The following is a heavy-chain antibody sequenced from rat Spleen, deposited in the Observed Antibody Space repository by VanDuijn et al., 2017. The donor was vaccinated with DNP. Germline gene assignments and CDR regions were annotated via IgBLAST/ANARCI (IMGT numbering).Heavy chain of an antibody. V-gene: IGHV5-31*01. CDR3: ARVGDLHDGGDGDVLDV. J-gene: IGHJ4*01. D-gene: IGHD1-12*02. CDR1: GVTFSYYW. Sequence: EVQLVESGGGLVQPGRSLKLSCAASGVTFSYYWMAWVRQVPGKGLEWIASITGGSRITSYPDSVKGRFTISRDDAKNTLSLQMNSLRSEDTATYYCARVGDLHDGGDGDVLDVWGQGTSVTVSS. CDR2: ITGGSRIT.